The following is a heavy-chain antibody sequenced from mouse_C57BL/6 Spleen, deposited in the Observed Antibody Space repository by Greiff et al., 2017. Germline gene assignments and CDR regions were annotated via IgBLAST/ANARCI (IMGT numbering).Heavy chain of an antibody. CDR3: ARHGSSSYYFDY. CDR2: ISSGGSYT. Sequence: EVMLVESGGDLVKPGGSLKLSCAASGFTFSSYGMSWVRQTPDKRLEWVATISSGGSYTYYPDSVKVRFTISRDNAKNTLYLQMSSLKSEDTAMYYCARHGSSSYYFDYWGQGTTLTVSS. J-gene: IGHJ2*01. D-gene: IGHD1-1*01. V-gene: IGHV5-6*01. CDR1: GFTFSSYG.